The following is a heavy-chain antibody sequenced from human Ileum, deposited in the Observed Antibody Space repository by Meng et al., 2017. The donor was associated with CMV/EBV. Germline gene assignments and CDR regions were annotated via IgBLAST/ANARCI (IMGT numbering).Heavy chain of an antibody. J-gene: IGHJ3*02. Sequence: GESLKISCAASGFTFSSYGMHWVRQAPGQGLEWVAFIRYDASSKYYTDSVKGRFTISRNNSKNTLCLQMNRLRAEDTAVYYCLYDSNGFDIWGQGTMVTVSS. V-gene: IGHV3-30*02. CDR2: IRYDASSK. CDR3: LYDSNGFDI. D-gene: IGHD3-22*01. CDR1: GFTFSSYG.